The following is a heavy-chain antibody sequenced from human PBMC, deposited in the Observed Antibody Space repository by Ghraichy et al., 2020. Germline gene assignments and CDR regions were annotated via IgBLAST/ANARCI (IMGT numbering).Heavy chain of an antibody. J-gene: IGHJ4*02. V-gene: IGHV3-7*03. D-gene: IGHD3-16*01. CDR1: GFTFSSYW. Sequence: GGSLRLSCAVSGFTFSSYWMSWVRQAPGKGLEWVANINRDGSEKYYADPVKGRFTISRDNTKNLVYLQMNSLTDDDTAVYYCAREEKGGYYEKWGQGYLVTVSS. CDR3: AREEKGGYYEK. CDR2: INRDGSEK.